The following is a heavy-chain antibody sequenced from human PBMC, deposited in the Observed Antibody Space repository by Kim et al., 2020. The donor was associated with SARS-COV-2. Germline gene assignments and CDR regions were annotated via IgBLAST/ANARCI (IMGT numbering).Heavy chain of an antibody. D-gene: IGHD3-9*01. V-gene: IGHV3-64D*09. CDR3: VKDRGCELRYFDWLSCEQLHLDY. CDR1: GFTFSSYA. CDR2: ISSNGGST. J-gene: IGHJ4*02. Sequence: GGSLRLSCSASGFTFSSYAMHWVRQAPGKGLEYVSAISSNGGSTYYADSVKGRFTISRDNSKNTLYLQMSSLRAEDTAVYYCVKDRGCELRYFDWLSCEQLHLDYWGQGTLVTVSS.